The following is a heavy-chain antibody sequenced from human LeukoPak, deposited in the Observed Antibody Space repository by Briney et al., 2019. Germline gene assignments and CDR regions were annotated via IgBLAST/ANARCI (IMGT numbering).Heavy chain of an antibody. Sequence: GGSLRLSCAASGFTFSSYEMNWVRQAPGKGLEWVSYISSSGSTIYYTDSVKGRFTISRDNAKNLLYLQMNSLRAEDTAVYFCAKEGRSTTPGYWGQGTLVTVSS. V-gene: IGHV3-48*03. CDR1: GFTFSSYE. D-gene: IGHD6-13*01. J-gene: IGHJ4*02. CDR2: ISSSGSTI. CDR3: AKEGRSTTPGY.